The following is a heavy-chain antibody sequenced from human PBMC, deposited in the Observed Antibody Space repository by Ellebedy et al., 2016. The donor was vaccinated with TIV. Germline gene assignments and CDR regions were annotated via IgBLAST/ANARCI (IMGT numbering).Heavy chain of an antibody. Sequence: GESLKISCKTSGYIFSNYWIGWVRQMPGRGLEWMGIIYPGDSDTRYSPSSEGQVTISADKSISTAYLQWSRLKAPDTAMYYCARHDYGGQGGLDFWGQGTLVTVSS. J-gene: IGHJ4*02. CDR3: ARHDYGGQGGLDF. CDR2: IYPGDSDT. V-gene: IGHV5-51*01. CDR1: GYIFSNYW. D-gene: IGHD4-17*01.